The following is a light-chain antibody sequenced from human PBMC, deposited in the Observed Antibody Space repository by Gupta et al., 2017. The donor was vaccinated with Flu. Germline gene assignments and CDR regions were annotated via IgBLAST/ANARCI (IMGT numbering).Light chain of an antibody. CDR1: QSISNY. CDR2: DAS. Sequence: EIVLTQSPATLSLSPGERATLSCRDSQSISNYLAWYQQKPGQAPRLVIHDASNRASGIPDRFSGSGDGKDFTLTSSRLEDEDFAGYYCQQRSNLITFGRGTKVEVK. V-gene: IGKV3-11*01. CDR3: QQRSNLIT. J-gene: IGKJ4*01.